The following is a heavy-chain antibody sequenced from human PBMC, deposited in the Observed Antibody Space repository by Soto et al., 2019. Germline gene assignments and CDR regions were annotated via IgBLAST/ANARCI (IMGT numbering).Heavy chain of an antibody. V-gene: IGHV5-51*01. J-gene: IGHJ3*02. CDR2: IYPGDSDT. Sequence: GESLKISCKNSGYIFTNYWIAWVRQIPGKGPECMGIIYPGDSDTRYNPSFQGQVNISADKSISTTYLQWSSLKASDTAMYYCARPGDLSTLVTTGKNFDIWGQGTTVSVPS. CDR3: ARPGDLSTLVTTGKNFDI. CDR1: GYIFTNYW. D-gene: IGHD4-17*01.